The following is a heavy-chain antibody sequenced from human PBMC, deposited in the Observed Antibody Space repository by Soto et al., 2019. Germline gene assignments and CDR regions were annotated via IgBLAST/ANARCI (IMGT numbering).Heavy chain of an antibody. D-gene: IGHD3-10*01. CDR2: IIPILGIA. CDR1: GGTFSSYT. V-gene: IGHV1-69*02. CDR3: ARRAGDYYYYGMDV. Sequence: QVQLVQSGAEVKKPGSSVKVSCKASGGTFSSYTISWVRQAPGQGLEWMGRIIPILGIANYAQKFQGRVTIPADNSTSTAYMELSSLRSEDTAVYYCARRAGDYYYYGMDVWGQGTTVTVSS. J-gene: IGHJ6*02.